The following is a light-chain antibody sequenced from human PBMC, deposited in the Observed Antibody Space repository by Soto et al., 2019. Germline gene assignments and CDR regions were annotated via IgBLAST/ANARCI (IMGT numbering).Light chain of an antibody. Sequence: DVVMTQSPLSLPVTLGQPASISCRSNQSLVHSDGETFLFWYLQKPGQSPQLLIYEVSTRVSGVPDRFSGSGSGTDFTLEISRVETDDVGIYYCMQSTQLPPTFGQGTRLEI. V-gene: IGKV2D-29*02. CDR3: MQSTQLPPT. CDR1: QSLVHSDGETF. CDR2: EVS. J-gene: IGKJ5*01.